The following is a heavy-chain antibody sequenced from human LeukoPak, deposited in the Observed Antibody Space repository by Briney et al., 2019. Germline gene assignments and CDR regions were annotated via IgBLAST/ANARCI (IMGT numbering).Heavy chain of an antibody. CDR1: GGSISNYY. CDR3: AGVVRTTVPDY. CDR2: VYYNGNI. D-gene: IGHD4-17*01. J-gene: IGHJ4*02. Sequence: PSETLSLTCTVSGGSISNYYWTWIRQPPGKGLEWIGYVYYNGNINYNPSLKSRVTISVDTSKNQFSLKLSAVTTADTAVYYCAGVVRTTVPDYWGQGTLVTVSS. V-gene: IGHV4-59*01.